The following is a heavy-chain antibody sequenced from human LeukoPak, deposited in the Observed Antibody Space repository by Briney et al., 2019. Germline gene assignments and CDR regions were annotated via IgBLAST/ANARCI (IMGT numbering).Heavy chain of an antibody. CDR2: IYHSGST. D-gene: IGHD5-18*01. Sequence: SQTLSLTCAVSGGSISSGGYSWIWLRQPPGKGREWIVYIYHSGSTYYNPSLKSRVTISVDRSKNQFSLKLSSVTAADTAVYYCARGGYSYGDAFDIWGQGTMVTVSS. J-gene: IGHJ3*02. V-gene: IGHV4-30-2*01. CDR1: GGSISSGGYS. CDR3: ARGGYSYGDAFDI.